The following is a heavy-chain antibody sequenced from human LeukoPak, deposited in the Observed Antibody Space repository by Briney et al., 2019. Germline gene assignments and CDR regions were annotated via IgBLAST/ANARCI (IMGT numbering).Heavy chain of an antibody. CDR1: GFTFNNYA. V-gene: IGHV3-21*01. Sequence: GGSLRLSCAASGFTFNNYAMSWVRQAPGKGLEWVSSISSSSSYIYYADSVKGRFTISRDNAKNSLYLQMNSLRAEDTAVYYCARHNGMDVWGQGTTVTVSS. J-gene: IGHJ6*02. CDR2: ISSSSSYI. CDR3: ARHNGMDV.